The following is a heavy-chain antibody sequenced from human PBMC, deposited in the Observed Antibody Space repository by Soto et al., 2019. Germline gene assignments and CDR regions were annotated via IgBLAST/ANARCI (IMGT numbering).Heavy chain of an antibody. CDR1: GDSISSADYY. CDR3: ARDLWVEPELYYYGMDV. CDR2: IFYSGTT. Sequence: PSETLSLTCTVSGDSISSADYYWSWIRQTPGKGLEWIGHIFYSGTTYYNPSLKSRLTISVDTSKNHFSLRLTSATAADTAVYYCARDLWVEPELYYYGMDVWGQGTTVTVSS. V-gene: IGHV4-30-4*01. D-gene: IGHD1-1*01. J-gene: IGHJ6*02.